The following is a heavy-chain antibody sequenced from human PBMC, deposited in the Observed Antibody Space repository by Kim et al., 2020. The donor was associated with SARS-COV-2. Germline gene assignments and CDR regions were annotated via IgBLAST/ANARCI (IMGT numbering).Heavy chain of an antibody. CDR2: IYTSGST. Sequence: SETLSLTCTVSGGSISSGSYYWSWIRQPAGKGLEWIGRIYTSGSTNYNPSLKSRVTISVDTSKNQFSLKLSSVTAADTAVYYCARDRDCGGDCYNWFDPWGQGTLVTVSS. J-gene: IGHJ5*02. V-gene: IGHV4-61*02. D-gene: IGHD2-21*02. CDR1: GGSISSGSYY. CDR3: ARDRDCGGDCYNWFDP.